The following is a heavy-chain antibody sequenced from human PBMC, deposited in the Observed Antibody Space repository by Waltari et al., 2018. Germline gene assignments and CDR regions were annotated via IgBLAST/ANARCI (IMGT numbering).Heavy chain of an antibody. CDR2: IFNSATT. Sequence: QVQLQESGPGLVEPSETLSLTCPVSGDSIRGHYWSWIRQPPGKGLEWIGYIFNSATTNYNPSLKSRVTISADMSKNQLALRLTSMTAADMAVYYCARGYGAYCGEDCSDPFDIWGRGTMVTVSS. CDR1: GDSIRGHY. CDR3: ARGYGAYCGEDCSDPFDI. V-gene: IGHV4-59*11. D-gene: IGHD2-21*01. J-gene: IGHJ3*02.